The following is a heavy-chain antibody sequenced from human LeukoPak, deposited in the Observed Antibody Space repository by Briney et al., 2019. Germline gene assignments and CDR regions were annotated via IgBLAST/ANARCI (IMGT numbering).Heavy chain of an antibody. CDR1: GYTFTSYA. V-gene: IGHV1-3*01. J-gene: IGHJ4*02. Sequence: ASVTVSCTASGYTFTSYAMHWVRQAPGQRLEWMGWINAGNGNTKYSQKFQGRVTITRDTSASTAYMELSSLRSEDTAVYYCAIWHYDSSGYFGNYWGQGTLVTVSS. CDR3: AIWHYDSSGYFGNY. D-gene: IGHD3-22*01. CDR2: INAGNGNT.